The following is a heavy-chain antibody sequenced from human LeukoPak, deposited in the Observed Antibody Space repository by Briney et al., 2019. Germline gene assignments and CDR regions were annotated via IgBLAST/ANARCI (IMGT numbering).Heavy chain of an antibody. CDR1: GGSIRSRSYF. V-gene: IGHV4-39*01. J-gene: IGHJ5*02. CDR2: IYYSGST. Sequence: IPSETLSLTCTVSGGSIRSRSYFWGWIRQPPGKGLDWIGRIYYSGSTYYNPPLKSRVTLSVDTSNNQFSLKLSSVTAADTAVYYCAGGIAASGRSWFDPGGQGTLVSASS. CDR3: AGGIAASGRSWFDP. D-gene: IGHD6-13*01.